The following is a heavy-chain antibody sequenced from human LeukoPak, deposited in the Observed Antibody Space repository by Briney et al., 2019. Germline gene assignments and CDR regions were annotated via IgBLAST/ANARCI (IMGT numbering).Heavy chain of an antibody. D-gene: IGHD2-2*02. J-gene: IGHJ4*02. Sequence: GGSLRLSCAASGFTFSNAWMSWVRQAPGKGLEWVGRIKSKTDGGTTDYAAPVKGRFTISRDDSKNTLYLQMNSLKTEDTAVYYCTTPKPLNDIVVVPAAIGLDYWGQGTLVTVSS. CDR2: IKSKTDGGTT. CDR3: TTPKPLNDIVVVPAAIGLDY. V-gene: IGHV3-15*01. CDR1: GFTFSNAW.